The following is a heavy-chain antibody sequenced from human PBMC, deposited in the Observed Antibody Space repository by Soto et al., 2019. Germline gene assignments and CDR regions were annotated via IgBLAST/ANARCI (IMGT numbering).Heavy chain of an antibody. CDR2: IIGSGGTT. D-gene: IGHD5-18*01. J-gene: IGHJ6*02. V-gene: IGHV3-23*01. CDR1: ECAFSNFA. Sequence: GGCVRQTCAASECAFSNFAMNWVSQAPGKGLEWVSGIIGSGGTTYYADSVKGRFTISRDKSKTTLYLQMNSLRAEDTAIYYCAKHGGYSFGPGDYYGMDIWGQGTTVTVSS. CDR3: AKHGGYSFGPGDYYGMDI.